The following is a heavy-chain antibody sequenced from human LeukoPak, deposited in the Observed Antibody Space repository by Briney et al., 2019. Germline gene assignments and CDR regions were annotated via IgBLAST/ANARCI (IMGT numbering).Heavy chain of an antibody. Sequence: SQTLSLTCAISGDSVSSNRAAWNWIRQSPSRGLEWLGRTYYRSKLYTDYAVSVKSRITINPDTSKNQFSLQLSSVTPEDTAVYYCARGGGDSYTTSFDYWGQGTLVTVSS. CDR1: GDSVSSNRAA. J-gene: IGHJ4*02. CDR2: TYYRSKLYT. D-gene: IGHD2-2*02. V-gene: IGHV6-1*01. CDR3: ARGGGDSYTTSFDY.